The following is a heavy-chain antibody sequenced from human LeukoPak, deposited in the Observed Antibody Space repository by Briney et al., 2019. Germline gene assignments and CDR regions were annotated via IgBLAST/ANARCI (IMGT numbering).Heavy chain of an antibody. CDR1: GFTFSDNW. CDR2: IEGDGTGT. J-gene: IGHJ6*04. V-gene: IGHV3-74*01. CDR3: TRDYYYRMDV. Sequence: PGGSLRLSCAASGFTFSDNWMHWVRQAPGKGLVWVSRIEGDGTGTVYADSVKGRFTISRDNAKNTLYLQMNSLRAEDTAVYSCTRDYYYRMDVWGKGTTVTVSS.